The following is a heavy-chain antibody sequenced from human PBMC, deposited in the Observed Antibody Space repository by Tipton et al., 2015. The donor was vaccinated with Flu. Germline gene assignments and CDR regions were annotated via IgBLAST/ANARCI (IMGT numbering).Heavy chain of an antibody. CDR2: IFPGDSDT. CDR3: ARREYIWETDPSLGEYVYGY. D-gene: IGHD3-16*01. V-gene: IGHV5-51*01. CDR1: GYTFTNYW. J-gene: IGHJ4*02. Sequence: QLVQSGAEVKKPGESPNISCKASGYTFTNYWIAWVRQMPGKGLELMGIIFPGDSDTRYSPSFQGQVTISADNSIGAAYLQWSSLKTSDTDMYYGARREYIWETDPSLGEYVYGYWGQGSLVTVSS.